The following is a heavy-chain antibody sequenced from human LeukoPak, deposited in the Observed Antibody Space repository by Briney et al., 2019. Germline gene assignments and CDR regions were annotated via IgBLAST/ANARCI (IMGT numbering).Heavy chain of an antibody. D-gene: IGHD2-2*01. J-gene: IGHJ6*02. V-gene: IGHV1-8*01. Sequence: ASVKVSCKASGYTFTSYDINWVRQATGQGLEWMGWMNPNSGNTGYAQKFQGRVTMTRNTSISTAYMELSSLRSEDTAVYYCARPVGYCSSTNCSRGMDVWGQGTTVTVSS. CDR3: ARPVGYCSSTNCSRGMDV. CDR1: GYTFTSYD. CDR2: MNPNSGNT.